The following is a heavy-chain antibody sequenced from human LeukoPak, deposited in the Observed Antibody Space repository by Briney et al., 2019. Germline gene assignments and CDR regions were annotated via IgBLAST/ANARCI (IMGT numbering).Heavy chain of an antibody. Sequence: GGSLRLSCEASGFTFSNAWMSWVRQAPGKGLEWVSAIYSGGATYYADSAKGRFTISRDNSKNTLYLQMNSLRVEDTAVYYCARAPSGWNFDCWGQGALVTVST. CDR3: ARAPSGWNFDC. J-gene: IGHJ4*02. CDR1: GFTFSNAW. CDR2: IYSGGAT. V-gene: IGHV3-66*01. D-gene: IGHD6-19*01.